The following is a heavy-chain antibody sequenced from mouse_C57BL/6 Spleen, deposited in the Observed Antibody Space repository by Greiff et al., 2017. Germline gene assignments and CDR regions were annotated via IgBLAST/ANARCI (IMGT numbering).Heavy chain of an antibody. Sequence: VQLQPSGPELVKPGASVKIPCKASGYTFTDSNLDWVKQSHGKSLEWIGDSNPNNGGTIYNQKFKGQATLTVAKSSSTAYMELRSLTSEDTAVEYGAREDDYDGMDYWGQGTSVTVSA. V-gene: IGHV1-18*01. J-gene: IGHJ4*01. CDR1: GYTFTDSN. CDR3: AREDDYDGMDY. CDR2: SNPNNGGT.